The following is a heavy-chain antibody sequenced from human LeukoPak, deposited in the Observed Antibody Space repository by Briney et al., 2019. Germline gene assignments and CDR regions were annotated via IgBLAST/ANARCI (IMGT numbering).Heavy chain of an antibody. CDR2: INHSGST. V-gene: IGHV4-34*01. D-gene: IGHD3-22*01. CDR1: GGSFSGYY. CDR3: ARVHSPNNLLSMIVVEPYFDY. Sequence: SETLSLTCAVYGGSFSGYYWSWIRQPPGKGLERIGEINHSGSTNYNPSLKSRVTISVDTSKNQFSLKLSSVTAADTAVYYCARVHSPNNLLSMIVVEPYFDYWGQGTLVTVSS. J-gene: IGHJ4*02.